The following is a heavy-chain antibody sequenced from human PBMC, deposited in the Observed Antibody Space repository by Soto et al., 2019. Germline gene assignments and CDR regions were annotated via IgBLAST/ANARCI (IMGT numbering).Heavy chain of an antibody. J-gene: IGHJ4*02. CDR2: ISYDGSNK. CDR3: AKDWGVLRYFDWLSYYFDY. D-gene: IGHD3-9*01. Sequence: QVQLVESGGGVVQPGRSLRLSCAASGFTFSSYGMHWVRQAPGKGLEWVAVISYDGSNKYYADSVKGRFTISRDNSKNTLYLQMNSLRAEDTAVYYCAKDWGVLRYFDWLSYYFDYWGQGTLVTVSS. V-gene: IGHV3-30*18. CDR1: GFTFSSYG.